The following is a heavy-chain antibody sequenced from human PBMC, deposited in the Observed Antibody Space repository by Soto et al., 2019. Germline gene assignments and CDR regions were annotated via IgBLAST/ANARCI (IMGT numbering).Heavy chain of an antibody. Sequence: QVQLVESGGGVVQPGTSLRLSCAASGFIFSDYAMNWVRQAPGKGLEWVAVISYDGTNKFYADSVKGRFTISRDNSKNTLYLQMNSLGAEDTAVYYCAKVGSSGLTPPQWFDPWGQGTLVTVSS. D-gene: IGHD6-19*01. CDR1: GFIFSDYA. CDR3: AKVGSSGLTPPQWFDP. V-gene: IGHV3-30*18. CDR2: ISYDGTNK. J-gene: IGHJ5*02.